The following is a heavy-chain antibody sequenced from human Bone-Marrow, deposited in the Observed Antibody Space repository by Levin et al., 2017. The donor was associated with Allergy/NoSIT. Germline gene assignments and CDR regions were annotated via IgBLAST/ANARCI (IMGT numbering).Heavy chain of an antibody. J-gene: IGHJ6*02. CDR1: GGPISSSSYY. V-gene: IGHV4-39*01. D-gene: IGHD3-16*01. CDR3: VCCFGWPAYYYYGMDV. Sequence: SQTLSLTCTVSGGPISSSSYYWGWIRQPPGKGLEWIGSIYYSGSTYYNPSLKSRVTISVDTSKNQFSLKLSSVTAADTAVYYCVCCFGWPAYYYYGMDVWGQGTTVTVSS. CDR2: IYYSGST.